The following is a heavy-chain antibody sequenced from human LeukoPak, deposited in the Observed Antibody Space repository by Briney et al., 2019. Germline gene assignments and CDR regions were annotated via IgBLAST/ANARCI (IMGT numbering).Heavy chain of an antibody. CDR2: ISAYNGNT. J-gene: IGHJ5*02. Sequence: GASVKVSFHASCYPFSSYGISWGGPAPGQGVEWMGWISAYNGNTNYAQKLQGRVTMTTDTSTSTAHMELRSLRSDDTAVYYCARVLTMVRGAFNWFDPWGQGTLVTVSS. CDR1: CYPFSSYG. CDR3: ARVLTMVRGAFNWFDP. V-gene: IGHV1-18*01. D-gene: IGHD3-10*01.